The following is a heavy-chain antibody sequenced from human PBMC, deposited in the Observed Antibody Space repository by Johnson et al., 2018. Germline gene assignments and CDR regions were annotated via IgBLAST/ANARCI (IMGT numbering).Heavy chain of an antibody. J-gene: IGHJ6*02. V-gene: IGHV3-23*04. Sequence: VQLVQSGGGLVQPGGSLRLSCVVSGFTFSSYAMSWVRLGPGKGLEWVSILSGSGGSTYYADSVKGRFTISRDNSKSTLYLQMNRLRADDPAVYYCARDWSGYSYARGYYHGMDVWGQGTTVTVSS. D-gene: IGHD5-18*01. CDR2: LSGSGGST. CDR3: ARDWSGYSYARGYYHGMDV. CDR1: GFTFSSYA.